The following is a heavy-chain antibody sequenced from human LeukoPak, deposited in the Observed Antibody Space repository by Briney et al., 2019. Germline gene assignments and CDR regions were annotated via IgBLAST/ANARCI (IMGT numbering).Heavy chain of an antibody. CDR2: MNPNSGNT. Sequence: ASVKVSRKASGYTFTSYDINWVRQATGQGLEWMGWMNPNSGNTGYAQKFQGRVTMTRDTSISTAYMELSSLRSEDTAVYYCARGRGQWLARGTNWYFDLWGRGTLVTVSS. CDR1: GYTFTSYD. J-gene: IGHJ2*01. V-gene: IGHV1-8*01. CDR3: ARGRGQWLARGTNWYFDL. D-gene: IGHD6-19*01.